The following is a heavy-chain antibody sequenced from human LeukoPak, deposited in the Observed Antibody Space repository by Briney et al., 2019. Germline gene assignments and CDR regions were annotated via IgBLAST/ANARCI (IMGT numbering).Heavy chain of an antibody. V-gene: IGHV1-2*02. CDR1: GYTFTGYY. D-gene: IGHD5-18*01. CDR2: INPNSGGT. CDR3: ARRGGYSYRGGYNWFDP. J-gene: IGHJ5*02. Sequence: GASVKVSCKASGYTFTGYYMHWVRQAPGQGLEWMGWINPNSGGTNYAQKFQGRVTMTRDTSISTAYMELSRLRSDDTAVYYCARRGGYSYRGGYNWFDPWGQGTLVTVSS.